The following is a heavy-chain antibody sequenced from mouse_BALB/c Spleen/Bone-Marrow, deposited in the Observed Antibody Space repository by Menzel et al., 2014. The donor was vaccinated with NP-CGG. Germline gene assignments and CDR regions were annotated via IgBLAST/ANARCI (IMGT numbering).Heavy chain of an antibody. V-gene: IGHV5-17*02. Sequence: EVHLVESGGGLVQPGGSRKLSCAASGFTFSSFGMHWVRQAPEKGLEWVAYISSGSSTIYYVDTVKGRFTISRDNPKNTLFLQMTSLRSEDTAMYYCARWRYDYAMDYWGQGTSVTVSS. D-gene: IGHD2-14*01. CDR2: ISSGSSTI. CDR1: GFTFSSFG. CDR3: ARWRYDYAMDY. J-gene: IGHJ4*01.